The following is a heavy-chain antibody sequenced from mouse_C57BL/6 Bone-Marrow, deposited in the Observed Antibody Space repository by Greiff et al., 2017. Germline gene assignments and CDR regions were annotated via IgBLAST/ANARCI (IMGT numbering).Heavy chain of an antibody. CDR1: GYTFTSYT. V-gene: IGHV1-4*01. Sequence: QVHVKQSGAELARPGASVKMSCKASGYTFTSYTMHWVKQRPGQGLEWIGYINPSSGYTKYNQKFKDKATLTADKSSSTAYMQLSSLTSEDSAVYYCARWDTRRYFDVWGTGTTVTVSS. CDR3: ARWDTRRYFDV. CDR2: INPSSGYT. D-gene: IGHD4-1*01. J-gene: IGHJ1*03.